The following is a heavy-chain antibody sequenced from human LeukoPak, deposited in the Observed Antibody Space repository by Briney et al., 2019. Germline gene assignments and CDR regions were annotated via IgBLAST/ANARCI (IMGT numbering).Heavy chain of an antibody. J-gene: IGHJ4*02. Sequence: SETLSLTCAVYGGSFSGYYWSWIRQPPGKGLEWIGETNHSGSTNYNPSLKSRVTISVDTSKNQFSLKLSSVTAADTAVYYCARDDSSWFIGYWGQGTLVTVSS. D-gene: IGHD6-13*01. CDR3: ARDDSSWFIGY. CDR1: GGSFSGYY. V-gene: IGHV4-34*01. CDR2: TNHSGST.